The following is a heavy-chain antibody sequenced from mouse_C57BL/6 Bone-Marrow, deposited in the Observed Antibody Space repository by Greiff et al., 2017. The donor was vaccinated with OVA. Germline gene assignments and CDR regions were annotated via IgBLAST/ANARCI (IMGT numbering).Heavy chain of an antibody. V-gene: IGHV1-52*01. CDR1: GYTFTSYW. Sequence: QVQLKQPGAELVRPGSSVKLSCKASGYTFTSYWMHWVKQRPIQGLEWIGNIDPSDSETHYNQKFKDKATLTVDKSSSTAYMQLSSLTSEDSAVYYCARWGYKGFAYWGQGTLVTVSA. CDR3: ARWGYKGFAY. D-gene: IGHD3-1*01. CDR2: IDPSDSET. J-gene: IGHJ3*01.